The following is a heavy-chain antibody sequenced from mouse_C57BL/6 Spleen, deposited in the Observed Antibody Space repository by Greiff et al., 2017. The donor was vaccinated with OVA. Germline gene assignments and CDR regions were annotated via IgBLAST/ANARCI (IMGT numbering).Heavy chain of an antibody. D-gene: IGHD1-1*01. CDR3: ARGGYITTVVADWYFDV. J-gene: IGHJ1*03. Sequence: EVQLQQSGPVLVKPGASVKMSCKASGYTFTDYYMNWVKQSHGKSLEWIGVINPYNGGTSYNQKFKGKATLTVDKSSSTAYMELNSLTAEYSAVYYWARGGYITTVVADWYFDVWGTGTTVTVSS. CDR2: INPYNGGT. CDR1: GYTFTDYY. V-gene: IGHV1-19*01.